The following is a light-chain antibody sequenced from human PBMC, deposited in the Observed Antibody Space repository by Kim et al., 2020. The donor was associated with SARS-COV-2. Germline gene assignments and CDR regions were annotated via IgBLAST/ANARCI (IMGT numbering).Light chain of an antibody. CDR1: QNMNSH. V-gene: IGKV1-39*01. Sequence: DIQMTQYLSSLSASVGDRVTITCRTSQNMNSHLNWYHQKPGRAPKLLIYAASTLQGGVPYRFSGSGSETDFTLTISSLQPENFATYFCQQTYISPFTFGPGTKVDIK. CDR2: AAS. CDR3: QQTYISPFT. J-gene: IGKJ3*01.